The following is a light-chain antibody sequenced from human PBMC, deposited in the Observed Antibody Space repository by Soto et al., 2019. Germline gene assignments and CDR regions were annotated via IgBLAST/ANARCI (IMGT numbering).Light chain of an antibody. V-gene: IGKV3-15*01. CDR3: QQYKKWPRT. CDR2: GAS. Sequence: EIVMTQSPATLSVSPGDWATLSCRASQSVRTNLAWYQQKPGQAPRLLIYGASTRATGIPDRFSGSGSGTEFTLTISSLQSEDFAVYYCQQYKKWPRTFGQGTKV. J-gene: IGKJ1*01. CDR1: QSVRTN.